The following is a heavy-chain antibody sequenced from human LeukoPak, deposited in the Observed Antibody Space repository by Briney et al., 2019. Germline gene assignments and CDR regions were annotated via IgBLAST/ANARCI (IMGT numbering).Heavy chain of an antibody. D-gene: IGHD3-10*01. CDR1: GGSISSYY. Sequence: SETLSLTCTVSGGSISSYYWSWIRQPPGKGLEWIGYIYHSGSTYYNPSLKSRVTISVDWSKNQFSLKLSSVTAADTAVYYCARDARGRGVPDAFDIWGQGTMVTVSS. CDR3: ARDARGRGVPDAFDI. CDR2: IYHSGST. V-gene: IGHV4-59*12. J-gene: IGHJ3*02.